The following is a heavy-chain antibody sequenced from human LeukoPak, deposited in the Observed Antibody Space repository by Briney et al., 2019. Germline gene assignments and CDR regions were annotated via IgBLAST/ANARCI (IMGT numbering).Heavy chain of an antibody. CDR2: ISLTGLT. Sequence: PSETLSLTCGVSGGSISNTNWWSWVRQPPGQGLEWIGEISLTGLTHYNPSLDSRVTVSLDKSKNQLSLNLTSVTAADTAVYYCSRENGAFSPFGYWGQGILVTVLS. V-gene: IGHV4-4*02. CDR3: SRENGAFSPFGY. CDR1: GGSISNTNW. J-gene: IGHJ4*02. D-gene: IGHD2-8*01.